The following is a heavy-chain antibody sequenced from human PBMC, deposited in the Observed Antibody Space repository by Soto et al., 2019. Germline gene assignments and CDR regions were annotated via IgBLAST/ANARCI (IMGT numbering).Heavy chain of an antibody. Sequence: CIVWDAALTIRTHFRSWIRQHPGKGLEWIGYIYYSGRTNYNPSLRSRVSMSVDTSENQFSLNLSSVTAAATAGYFCARASRPDRSLFDHWG. CDR1: DAALTIRTHF. CDR2: IYYSGRT. CDR3: ARASRPDRSLFDH. V-gene: IGHV4-31*03. D-gene: IGHD3-16*02. J-gene: IGHJ4*01.